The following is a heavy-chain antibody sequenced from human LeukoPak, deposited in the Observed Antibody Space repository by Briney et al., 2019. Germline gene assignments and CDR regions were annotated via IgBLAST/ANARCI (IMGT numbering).Heavy chain of an antibody. CDR1: GGSISSGGYY. D-gene: IGHD3-10*01. J-gene: IGHJ4*02. CDR3: ARVISLRGLLFYY. CDR2: IYYSGST. V-gene: IGHV4-31*03. Sequence: SQTLSLTCTVSGGSISSGGYYWSWIRQHPGKGLEWIGYIYYSGSTYYNPSLKGRVPISVDTSKNQFSLKLSSVTAADTAVYYCARVISLRGLLFYYWGQGTLVTVSS.